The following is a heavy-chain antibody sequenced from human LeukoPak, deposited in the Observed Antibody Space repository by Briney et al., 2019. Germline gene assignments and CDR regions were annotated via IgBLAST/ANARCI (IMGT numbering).Heavy chain of an antibody. CDR1: GGSFSGYY. CDR2: INHSGST. Sequence: SETLSLTCAVYGGSFSGYYWSWIRQPPGKGLEWIGEINHSGSTNYNPSLKSRVTISVDTSKNQFSLKLSSVTAADTAVYYCARAKGDYVWGSYRYTDYFDYWGQGTLVTVSS. D-gene: IGHD3-16*02. V-gene: IGHV4-34*01. CDR3: ARAKGDYVWGSYRYTDYFDY. J-gene: IGHJ4*02.